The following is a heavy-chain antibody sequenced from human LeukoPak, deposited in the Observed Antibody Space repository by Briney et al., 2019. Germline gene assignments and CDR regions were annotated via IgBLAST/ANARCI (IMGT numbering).Heavy chain of an antibody. J-gene: IGHJ4*02. D-gene: IGHD4-11*01. CDR1: GGSISSSSYY. Sequence: SETLSLTCTVSGGSISSSSYYWGWIRQPPGKGLEWIGSIYYSGGTYYNPSLKSRVTISVDTSKNQFSLKLSSVTAADTAVYYCARLTTYSGPLQKYYFDYWGQGTLVTVSS. V-gene: IGHV4-39*01. CDR2: IYYSGGT. CDR3: ARLTTYSGPLQKYYFDY.